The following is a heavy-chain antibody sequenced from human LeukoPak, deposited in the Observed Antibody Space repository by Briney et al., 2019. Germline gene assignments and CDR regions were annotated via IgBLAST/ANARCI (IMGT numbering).Heavy chain of an antibody. CDR3: AKERIVVVTATGFDY. J-gene: IGHJ4*02. CDR2: ISYDGSNK. D-gene: IGHD2-21*02. Sequence: PGGSLRLSCAASGFTFSSYGMHWVRQAPGKGLEGVAVISYDGSNKYYADSVKGRFTISRDNSKNTLYLQMNSLRAEDTAVYYCAKERIVVVTATGFDYWGQGTLVTVSS. V-gene: IGHV3-30*18. CDR1: GFTFSSYG.